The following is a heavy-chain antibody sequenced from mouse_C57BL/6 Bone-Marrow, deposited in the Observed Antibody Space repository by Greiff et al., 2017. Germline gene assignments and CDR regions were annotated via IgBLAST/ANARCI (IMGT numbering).Heavy chain of an antibody. J-gene: IGHJ4*01. CDR1: GYTFTSYW. CDR3: ARKGSDYAMDY. Sequence: VQLQQPGAELVRPGSSVKLSCKASGYTFTSYWMHWVKQRPIQGLEWIGNIDPSDSVTHYNQKFKDKATLTVDKSSSTAYMQLSSLTSEDSAVYYCARKGSDYAMDYWGQRTSVPVSS. V-gene: IGHV1-52*01. CDR2: IDPSDSVT.